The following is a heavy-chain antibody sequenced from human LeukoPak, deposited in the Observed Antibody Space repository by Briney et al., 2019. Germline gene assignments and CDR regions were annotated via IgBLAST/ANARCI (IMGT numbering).Heavy chain of an antibody. Sequence: PSQTLSLTCTVSGGSISNYYWSWIRQSAGTGLEWVGRIYITGSTNYNPSLQSRLSMSVDTSKNQFSLRLTSVSAADTAVYYCARLKYYDSTGYSPGYYMDVWGKGITVTVSS. CDR2: IYITGST. CDR3: ARLKYYDSTGYSPGYYMDV. V-gene: IGHV4-4*07. CDR1: GGSISNYY. J-gene: IGHJ6*03. D-gene: IGHD3-22*01.